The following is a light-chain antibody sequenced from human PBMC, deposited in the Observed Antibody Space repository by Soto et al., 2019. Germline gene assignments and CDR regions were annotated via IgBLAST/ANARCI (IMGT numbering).Light chain of an antibody. CDR3: SSYTSSSTWV. CDR2: EVS. V-gene: IGLV2-14*01. J-gene: IGLJ3*02. CDR1: SSDVGGYKY. Sequence: QAVVSQPASVSGSPGQSITISCTGTSSDVGGYKYVSWYRQHPGKAPKLMIYEVSNRPSGVSNRFSASKSGNTASLTISGLQAEDEADYYCSSYTSSSTWVFGGGTKLTVL.